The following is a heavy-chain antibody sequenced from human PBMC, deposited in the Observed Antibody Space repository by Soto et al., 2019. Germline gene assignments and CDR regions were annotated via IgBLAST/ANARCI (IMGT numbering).Heavy chain of an antibody. V-gene: IGHV3-23*01. CDR2: ISGSGGST. Sequence: GGSLRLSCAASGFTFSSYAMSWVRQAPGKGLEWVSAISGSGGSTYYADSVKGRFTISRDNAKNSLFLQMNSLTAEDTALYYCARDERYNWFDPWGQGTLVTVSS. CDR3: ARDERYNWFDP. CDR1: GFTFSSYA. J-gene: IGHJ5*02.